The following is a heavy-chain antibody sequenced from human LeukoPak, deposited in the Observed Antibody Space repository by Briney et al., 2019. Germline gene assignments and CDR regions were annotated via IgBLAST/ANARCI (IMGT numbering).Heavy chain of an antibody. CDR2: IYTSGST. CDR1: GGSISSYY. CDR3: AGDAAAGPIDY. Sequence: SETLSLXCTVSGGSISSYYWSWIRQPAGKGLEWIGRIYTSGSTNYNPSLKSRVTMSVDTSKNQFSLKLSSVTAADTAVYYCAGDAAAGPIDYWGQGTLVTVSS. J-gene: IGHJ4*02. D-gene: IGHD6-13*01. V-gene: IGHV4-4*07.